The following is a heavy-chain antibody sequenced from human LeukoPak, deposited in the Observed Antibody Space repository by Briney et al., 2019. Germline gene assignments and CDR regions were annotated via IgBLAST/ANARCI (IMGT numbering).Heavy chain of an antibody. Sequence: SETLSLTGTGSGCPISSYYWSWIRQPPGKGLEWIGFIYYIENTNYNPSLKSRVTMSLATSKNQFSLKRNSVTAAATAVYYCARGVVTAHQTFDFWGQGTLVTVSS. CDR3: ARGVVTAHQTFDF. CDR1: GCPISSYY. CDR2: IYYIENT. V-gene: IGHV4-59*08. D-gene: IGHD2-21*02. J-gene: IGHJ4*02.